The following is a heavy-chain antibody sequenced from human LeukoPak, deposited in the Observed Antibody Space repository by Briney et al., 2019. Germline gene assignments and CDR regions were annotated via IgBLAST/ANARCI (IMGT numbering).Heavy chain of an antibody. D-gene: IGHD2-21*01. V-gene: IGHV1-46*01. Sequence: ASVKVSCKASGYTFTSYYMHWVRQAPGQGLEWMGIINPSGGSTSYAQKFQGRVTMTRDTSKNQFSLRLRSVTAADTAVYYCARHIPGNPYFDYWGQGTLVTVSS. CDR2: INPSGGST. CDR3: ARHIPGNPYFDY. J-gene: IGHJ4*02. CDR1: GYTFTSYY.